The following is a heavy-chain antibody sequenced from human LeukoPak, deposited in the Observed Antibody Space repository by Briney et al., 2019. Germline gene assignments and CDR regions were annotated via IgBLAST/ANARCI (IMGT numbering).Heavy chain of an antibody. Sequence: GGSLRLSCAASGFTFSSYAMSWARQAPGKGLEWVSAISGSGGSTYYADSVKGRFTISRDNSKNTLYLQMNSLRAEDTAVYYCAKGYSSSWYTFTNYFDYWGQGTLVTVSP. J-gene: IGHJ4*02. V-gene: IGHV3-23*01. CDR3: AKGYSSSWYTFTNYFDY. CDR2: ISGSGGST. CDR1: GFTFSSYA. D-gene: IGHD6-13*01.